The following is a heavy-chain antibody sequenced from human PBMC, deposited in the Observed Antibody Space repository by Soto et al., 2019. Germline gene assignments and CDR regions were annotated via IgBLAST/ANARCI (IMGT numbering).Heavy chain of an antibody. CDR1: GYTFTGYA. D-gene: IGHD6-25*01. V-gene: IGHV1-3*05. CDR2: INAGNGNT. Sequence: QVQLVQSGAEEKKPGASVKVSFKTSGYTFTGYAMHWVRQAPGQRLESMGWINAGNGNTKYAQKFQGRVTMTRDTSASTAYLELGSLRSEDTAVYYCARDQRIAFDYWGQGTLVTVSS. J-gene: IGHJ4*02. CDR3: ARDQRIAFDY.